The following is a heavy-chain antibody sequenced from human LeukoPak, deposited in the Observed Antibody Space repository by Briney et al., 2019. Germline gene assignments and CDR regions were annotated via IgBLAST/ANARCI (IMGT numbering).Heavy chain of an antibody. J-gene: IGHJ4*02. CDR1: GGSINSGSYY. V-gene: IGHV4-61*02. CDR3: ARQTGSGLFILP. CDR2: IYTSGST. Sequence: PSETLSLTCTVSGGSINSGSYYWSWIRQPAGKGLEWIGRIYTSGSTNYNPSLKSRVTISVDTSKNRFSLKLTSVTAADTAVYYCARQTGSGLFILPGGQGTLVTVSS. D-gene: IGHD3/OR15-3a*01.